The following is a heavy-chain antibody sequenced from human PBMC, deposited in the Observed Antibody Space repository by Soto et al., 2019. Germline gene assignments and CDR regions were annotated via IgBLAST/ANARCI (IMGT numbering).Heavy chain of an antibody. V-gene: IGHV1-69*19. D-gene: IGHD3-10*01. J-gene: IGHJ4*02. CDR1: GVTFNTYA. Sequence: QVQLVQSGAEMKKPGSAVKVSCQSSGVTFNTYAMNWVRQAPGQGAEWMGDISPMIGAANYAPKFQGRVTITADESAGTSYMHLSSLTSEDTALYFCAREVQVHTPAFVYWGQGTLVTVSS. CDR2: ISPMIGAA. CDR3: AREVQVHTPAFVY.